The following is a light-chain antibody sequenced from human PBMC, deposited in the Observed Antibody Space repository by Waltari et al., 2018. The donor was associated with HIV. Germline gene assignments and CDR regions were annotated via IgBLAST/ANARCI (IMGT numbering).Light chain of an antibody. CDR3: QSAGSSGTSVI. CDR2: RDN. CDR1: ELANHY. V-gene: IGLV3-25*03. Sequence: SSDLTQARSVSVSPGQTASITCSGHELANHYVHWYREKAGQAPVLVIHRDNERPLGIPERIAGSKSGILATLTISGVLAEDEADYFCQSAGSSGTSVIFGGGTTLTVL. J-gene: IGLJ2*01.